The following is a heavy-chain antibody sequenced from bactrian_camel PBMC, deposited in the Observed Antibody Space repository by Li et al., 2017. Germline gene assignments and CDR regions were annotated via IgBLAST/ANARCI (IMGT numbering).Heavy chain of an antibody. CDR2: IDNDGSR. CDR1: GELHQSYC. D-gene: IGHD4*01. V-gene: IGHV3S53*01. Sequence: HVQLVESGGGSVQVGGSATLSCAASGELHQSYCMAWFRQAPGKEREAVATIDNDGSRGYGASVKGRFPISLEKGKKTIHLQMNDLKSEDTAMYYCAADDY.